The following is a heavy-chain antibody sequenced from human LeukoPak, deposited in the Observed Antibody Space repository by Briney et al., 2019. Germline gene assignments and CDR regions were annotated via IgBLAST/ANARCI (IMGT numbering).Heavy chain of an antibody. Sequence: ASAKVSCKASGYTFTSYGISWVRQAPGQGLEWMGWISAYNGNTNYAQKLQGRVTMTTDTSTSTAYMELRSLRSDDTAVYYCASQIAAAGQDYRGQGTLVTVSS. CDR3: ASQIAAAGQDY. V-gene: IGHV1-18*01. D-gene: IGHD6-13*01. CDR2: ISAYNGNT. CDR1: GYTFTSYG. J-gene: IGHJ4*02.